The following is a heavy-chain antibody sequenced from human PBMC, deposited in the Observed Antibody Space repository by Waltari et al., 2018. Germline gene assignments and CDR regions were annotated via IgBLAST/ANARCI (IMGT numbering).Heavy chain of an antibody. CDR3: ARDTEMATWGFDY. CDR2: IYHSGST. CDR1: GYSISSGYY. D-gene: IGHD5-12*01. J-gene: IGHJ4*02. V-gene: IGHV4-38-2*02. Sequence: QVQLQESGPGLVKPSETLSLTCAVAGYSISSGYYWGWLRQPPGKGLEWIGSIYHSGSTYYNPSLKSRVTISVDTSKNQFSLKLSSVTAADTAVYYCARDTEMATWGFDYWGQGTLVTVSS.